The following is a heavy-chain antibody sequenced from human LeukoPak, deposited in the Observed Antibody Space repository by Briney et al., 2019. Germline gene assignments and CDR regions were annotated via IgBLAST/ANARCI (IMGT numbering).Heavy chain of an antibody. D-gene: IGHD2-2*03. V-gene: IGHV4-59*08. J-gene: IGHJ4*02. CDR2: IYYSGST. CDR1: GGSISSYY. CDR3: ARHEDGYCSSTSCYGN. Sequence: SEALSLTCTVSGGSISSYYWSWIRQPPGKGLEWIGYIYYSGSTKYNPSLKSRVTISVDTSKNQFSLKLSSVTAADTAVYYCARHEDGYCSSTSCYGNWGQGTLVTVSS.